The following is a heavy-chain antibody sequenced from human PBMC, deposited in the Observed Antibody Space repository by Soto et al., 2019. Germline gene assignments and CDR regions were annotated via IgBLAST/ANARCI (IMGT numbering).Heavy chain of an antibody. J-gene: IGHJ6*02. CDR2: ISGSGGST. V-gene: IGHV3-23*01. CDR3: ARVGDYDFWSGYYAPDYYYGMDV. Sequence: GGSLRLSCAASGFTFSSYAMSWVRQAPGKGLEWVSAISGSGGSTYYADSVKGRFTISRDNSKNTLYLQMNSLRAEDTAVYYCARVGDYDFWSGYYAPDYYYGMDVWGQGTTVTVSS. D-gene: IGHD3-3*01. CDR1: GFTFSSYA.